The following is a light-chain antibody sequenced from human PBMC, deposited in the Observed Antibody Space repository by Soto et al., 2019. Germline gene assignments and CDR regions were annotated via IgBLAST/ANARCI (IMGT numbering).Light chain of an antibody. V-gene: IGKV3-15*01. Sequence: IVLTQSPATLSVSPGESATLSCRASQSVSSNLAWYQQQPGQAPRLLIYPASTRAAGIPARFSGSGSGTDFTLTISSLQSEDSAVYYCQQYSNWPSFGQGTKLEIK. CDR1: QSVSSN. J-gene: IGKJ2*01. CDR3: QQYSNWPS. CDR2: PAS.